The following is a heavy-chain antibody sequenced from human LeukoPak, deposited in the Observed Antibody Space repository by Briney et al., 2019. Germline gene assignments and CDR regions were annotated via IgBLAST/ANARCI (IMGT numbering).Heavy chain of an antibody. V-gene: IGHV4-34*01. CDR1: GGSFNGYY. Sequence: SETLSLTCAVYGGSFNGYYWSWIRQPPGKGLEWIGEINHSGSTNYNPSLKSRVTISVDTSKNQFSLKLSSVTAADTAVYYCARLRNLRARGYQLLTPDYYYYYGMDVWGQGTTVTVSS. CDR3: ARLRNLRARGYQLLTPDYYYYYGMDV. J-gene: IGHJ6*02. D-gene: IGHD2-2*01. CDR2: INHSGST.